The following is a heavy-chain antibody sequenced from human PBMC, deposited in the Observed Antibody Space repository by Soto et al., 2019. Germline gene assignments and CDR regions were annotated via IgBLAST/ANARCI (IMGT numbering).Heavy chain of an antibody. CDR2: IDWDDDK. CDR1: GFSLSTSGMC. Sequence: SGPTLVKPTQTLTLTCTFSGFSLSTSGMCVSWIRQPPGKALEWLARIDWDDDKYYSTSLKTRLTISKDTSKNQVVLTMTNMDPVDTATYYCARIPGNWRRRGDPYYFDYWGQGTLVTVSS. CDR3: ARIPGNWRRRGDPYYFDY. D-gene: IGHD1-1*01. V-gene: IGHV2-70*11. J-gene: IGHJ4*02.